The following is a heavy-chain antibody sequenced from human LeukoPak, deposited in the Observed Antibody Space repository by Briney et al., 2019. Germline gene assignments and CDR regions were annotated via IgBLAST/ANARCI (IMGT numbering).Heavy chain of an antibody. J-gene: IGHJ4*02. Sequence: ASVKVSCRSSGYTFTTHGITWVRQAPGQGLEWMGWISTYNGNTNYAQKLQGRVTMTTDTSTSTAYMELRSLRSDDTAMYYCANWGGRAHYFDYWGQGTLVTVSS. CDR2: ISTYNGNT. D-gene: IGHD7-27*01. CDR3: ANWGGRAHYFDY. V-gene: IGHV1-18*01. CDR1: GYTFTTHG.